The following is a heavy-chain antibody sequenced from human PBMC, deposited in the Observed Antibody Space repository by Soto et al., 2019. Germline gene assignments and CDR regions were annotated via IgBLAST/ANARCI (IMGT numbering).Heavy chain of an antibody. Sequence: PSETLSLTCTVSGGSISSSSYYWDWIRQPPGKGLEWIGSIYYSGSTYYNPSLKSRVTISVDTSKNQFSLKLSSVTAADTAVYYCARGGTAMVIDYWGQGTLVTVSS. J-gene: IGHJ4*02. CDR2: IYYSGST. V-gene: IGHV4-39*07. D-gene: IGHD5-18*01. CDR3: ARGGTAMVIDY. CDR1: GGSISSSSYY.